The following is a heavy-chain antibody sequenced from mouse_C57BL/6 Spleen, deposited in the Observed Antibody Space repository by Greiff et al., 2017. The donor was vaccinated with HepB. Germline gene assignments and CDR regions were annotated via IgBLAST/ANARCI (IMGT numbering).Heavy chain of an antibody. V-gene: IGHV1-20*01. CDR3: ARRSAYYDPLFDY. Sequence: EVKLQQSGPELVKPGDSVKISCKASGYSFTGYFMNWVMQSHGKSLEWIGRINPYNGDTFYNQKFKGKATLTVDKSSSTAHMELRSLTSEDSAVYYCARRSAYYDPLFDYWGQGTTLTVSS. CDR2: INPYNGDT. D-gene: IGHD2-4*01. J-gene: IGHJ2*01. CDR1: GYSFTGYF.